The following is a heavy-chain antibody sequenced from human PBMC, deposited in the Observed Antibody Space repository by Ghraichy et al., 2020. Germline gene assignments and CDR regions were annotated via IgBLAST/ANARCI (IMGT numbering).Heavy chain of an antibody. CDR1: GFTFSSYW. Sequence: GGSLRLSCAASGFTFSSYWMSWVRQAPGKGLEWVANIKQDGSEKYYVDSVKGRFTISRDNAKNSLYLQMNSLRAEDTAVYYCARDHYYDSSGYYYLYFDYWGQGTLVTVSS. CDR3: ARDHYYDSSGYYYLYFDY. CDR2: IKQDGSEK. V-gene: IGHV3-7*03. D-gene: IGHD3-22*01. J-gene: IGHJ4*02.